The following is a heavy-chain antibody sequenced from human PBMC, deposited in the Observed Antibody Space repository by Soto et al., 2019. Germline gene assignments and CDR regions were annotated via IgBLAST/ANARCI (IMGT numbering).Heavy chain of an antibody. D-gene: IGHD6-13*01. Sequence: ASVKVYCKASGYTFTSYGIHWVRQAPGQRLEWMGWINAANGDTKYSPKFQGRVTITRDTSASTAYMELSSLRSEDTAVYYCVRRHVSATGIDWFDPWGQGTLGTVSS. V-gene: IGHV1-3*01. CDR1: GYTFTSYG. CDR3: VRRHVSATGIDWFDP. CDR2: INAANGDT. J-gene: IGHJ5*02.